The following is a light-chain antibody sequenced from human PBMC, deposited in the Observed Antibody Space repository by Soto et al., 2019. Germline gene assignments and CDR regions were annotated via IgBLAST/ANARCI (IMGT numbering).Light chain of an antibody. CDR2: DTF. V-gene: IGKV3-11*01. Sequence: EIVLTQSPAYLSLAPGERVTLSCRASQSITTYLAWYQKKPGQTPRLLIYDTFNRATGIPDRFSGGGSGTDFTLTISSLETEDPAVYYCQQRSSWPPEFTFGQGTRVEIK. CDR1: QSITTY. CDR3: QQRSSWPPEFT. J-gene: IGKJ2*01.